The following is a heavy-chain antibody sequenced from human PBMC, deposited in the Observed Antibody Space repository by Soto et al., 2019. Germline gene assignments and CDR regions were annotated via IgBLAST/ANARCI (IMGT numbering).Heavy chain of an antibody. V-gene: IGHV4-34*01. CDR1: GGSFSGYY. J-gene: IGHJ4*02. Sequence: SETLSLTCAVYGGSFSGYYLSWIRQPPGKGLEWIGEINHSGSTNYNPSLKSRVTISVDTSKNQFSLKLSPVTAADTAMYYCAAGPPWEQHFDYWGQGTLVTVSS. CDR2: INHSGST. D-gene: IGHD1-26*01. CDR3: AAGPPWEQHFDY.